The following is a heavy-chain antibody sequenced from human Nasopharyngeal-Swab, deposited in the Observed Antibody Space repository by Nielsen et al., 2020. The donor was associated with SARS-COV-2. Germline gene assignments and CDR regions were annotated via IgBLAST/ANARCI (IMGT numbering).Heavy chain of an antibody. CDR1: GFTFSNYG. CDR2: IWYDGSNK. CDR3: AKVGYFGGYYPNPPLI. Sequence: GESLKISCAASGFTFSNYGMHWIRQAPGKGLEWVAVIWYDGSNKYYADSVKGRFTISRDNSKNTLYLQMNSLRAEDTAVYYCAKVGYFGGYYPNPPLIWGQGTLVTVSS. J-gene: IGHJ4*02. V-gene: IGHV3-33*06. D-gene: IGHD3-22*01.